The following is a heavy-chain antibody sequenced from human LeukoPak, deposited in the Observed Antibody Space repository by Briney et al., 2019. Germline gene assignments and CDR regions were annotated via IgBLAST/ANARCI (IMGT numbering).Heavy chain of an antibody. D-gene: IGHD6-6*01. J-gene: IGHJ3*01. V-gene: IGHV1-2*02. CDR3: ARGIEYSSSSGDVTDAFDF. CDR2: INPNSGGT. CDR1: GYTFTSYD. Sequence: GASVKVSCKASGYTFTSYDINWVRQATGQGLEWMGWINPNSGGTNYAQKFQGRVTMTRDTSISTAYMELSRLRSDDTAVYYCARGIEYSSSSGDVTDAFDFWGQGTMVTVSS.